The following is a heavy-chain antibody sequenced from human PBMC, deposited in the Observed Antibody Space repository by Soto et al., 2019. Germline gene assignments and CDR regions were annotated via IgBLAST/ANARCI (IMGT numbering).Heavy chain of an antibody. Sequence: QVQLQESGPGLVKPSQTLSLTCTVSGGSISSGGYYWSWIRQHPGKGLEWIGYIYYSGSTYYNPSLKSRVTISVDTSKNQFSLKLRSVTAADTAVYYCARDRYWLTFYGMDVWGQGTTVTVSS. CDR2: IYYSGST. CDR3: ARDRYWLTFYGMDV. CDR1: GGSISSGGYY. J-gene: IGHJ6*02. V-gene: IGHV4-31*03. D-gene: IGHD3-9*01.